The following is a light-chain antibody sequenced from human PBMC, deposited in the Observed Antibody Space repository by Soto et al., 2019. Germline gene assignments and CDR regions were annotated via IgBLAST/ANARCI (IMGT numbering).Light chain of an antibody. CDR1: SSDVGGYNY. CDR3: NSYTSKSTGV. Sequence: QPVLTQPASVSGSPGQSITISCTGTSSDVGGYNYVSWYQQHPGKAPKLIIYEVSNRPSGVSNRFSGSKSGNTASLTISGLQAEDEADYYCNSYTSKSTGVFGTGTKLTV. J-gene: IGLJ1*01. V-gene: IGLV2-14*01. CDR2: EVS.